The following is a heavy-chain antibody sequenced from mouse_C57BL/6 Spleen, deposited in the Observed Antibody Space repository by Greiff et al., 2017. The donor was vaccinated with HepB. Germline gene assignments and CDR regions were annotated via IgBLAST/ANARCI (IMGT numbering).Heavy chain of an antibody. J-gene: IGHJ4*01. V-gene: IGHV1-39*01. CDR3: AREEGPYDYLYYYAMDY. Sequence: EVQLQQSGPELVKPGASVKISCKASGYSFTDYNMNWVKQSNEKSLEWIGVINPNYGTTSYNQKFKGKATLTVDQSSSTAYMQLNSLTSEDSAVYYCAREEGPYDYLYYYAMDYWGQGTSVTVSS. D-gene: IGHD2-4*01. CDR1: GYSFTDYN. CDR2: INPNYGTT.